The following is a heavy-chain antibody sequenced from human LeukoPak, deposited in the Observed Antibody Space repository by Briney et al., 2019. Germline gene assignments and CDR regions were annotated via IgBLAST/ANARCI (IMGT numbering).Heavy chain of an antibody. V-gene: IGHV3-7*01. CDR3: ARDLGHSGYDLYDY. CDR1: GLTFSGYW. Sequence: GGSLRLSCAASGLTFSGYWMSWVRQAPGKGLEWVANMKQDGSEKYYVDSVKGRFTISRDNAKNSLYLQMNSLRAEDTAVYYCARDLGHSGYDLYDYWGQGTLVTVSS. D-gene: IGHD5-12*01. CDR2: MKQDGSEK. J-gene: IGHJ4*02.